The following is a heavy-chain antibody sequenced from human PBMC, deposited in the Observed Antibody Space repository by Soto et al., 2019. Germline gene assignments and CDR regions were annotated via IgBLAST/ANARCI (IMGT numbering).Heavy chain of an antibody. CDR3: GRDLAQSWSYRPYYYCGMDV. CDR1: GYTFIGYY. J-gene: IGHJ6*02. D-gene: IGHD1-26*01. Sequence: GASVKVSCKASGYTFIGYYMHWVRQAPGQGLEWMGWINPNSGGTNYAQKFQGWVTMTRDTSISTAYMELSRLRSDDTAVYYCGRDLAQSWSYRPYYYCGMDVWGQGTTGTVSS. CDR2: INPNSGGT. V-gene: IGHV1-2*04.